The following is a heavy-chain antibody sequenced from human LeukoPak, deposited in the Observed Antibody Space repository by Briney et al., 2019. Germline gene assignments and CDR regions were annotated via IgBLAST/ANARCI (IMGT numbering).Heavy chain of an antibody. CDR2: INPNSGGT. V-gene: IGHV1-2*02. J-gene: IGHJ4*02. D-gene: IGHD3-10*01. CDR3: ASPPMPQSSGASSDY. Sequence: ASVKVSCKASGYTFTGYYMHWVRQAPGQGLEWMGWINPNSGGTNYAQKFQGRVTMTRDTSISTAYMELSRLRSDDTAVYYCASPPMPQSSGASSDYWGQGTLVTVSS. CDR1: GYTFTGYY.